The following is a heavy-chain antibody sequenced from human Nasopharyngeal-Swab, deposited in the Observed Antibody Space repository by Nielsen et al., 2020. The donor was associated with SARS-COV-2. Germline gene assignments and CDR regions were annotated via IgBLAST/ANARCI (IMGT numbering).Heavy chain of an antibody. CDR3: ARPLGYCSGGTCVGTKTFDI. Sequence: GESLKISCAASGFTFSSYSMNWVRQAPGKGLEWVATVWFDGSNEYYADSVKGRFTISRDNSKSTVDLQMNSLRVEDTAVYYCARPLGYCSGGTCVGTKTFDIWGQGTMVTVSS. V-gene: IGHV3-33*08. CDR1: GFTFSSYS. CDR2: VWFDGSNE. J-gene: IGHJ3*02. D-gene: IGHD2-15*01.